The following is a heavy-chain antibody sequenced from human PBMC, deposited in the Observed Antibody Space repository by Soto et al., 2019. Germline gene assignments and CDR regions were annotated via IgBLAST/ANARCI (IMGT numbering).Heavy chain of an antibody. J-gene: IGHJ4*02. CDR2: ISHSGST. CDR1: GGSISGYY. V-gene: IGHV4-34*01. Sequence: SETLSLTCAVYGGSISGYYWSWIRQPPGKGLEWIGEISHSGSTNYNPSLKSRVTISVDTSKNQFSLRAEDTAMYYCAKEHSGLYSRHYFDFWGQGTLVTVSS. D-gene: IGHD6-19*01. CDR3: AKEHSGLYSRHYFDF.